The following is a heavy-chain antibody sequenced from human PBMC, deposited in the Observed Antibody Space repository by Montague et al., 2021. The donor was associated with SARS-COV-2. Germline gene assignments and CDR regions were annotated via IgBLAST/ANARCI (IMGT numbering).Heavy chain of an antibody. CDR2: RYQNGAT. D-gene: IGHD1-26*01. J-gene: IGHJ4*01. V-gene: IGHV4-38-2*02. CDR3: ARRAGVVGDTRFDY. Sequence: SETLSLTCSVSGFSISSGYYWGWIRQTPGKGLEWIGSRYQNGATXYSPSLKRPVTILLDTSKNQFALRLRSVTATDTAIYYCARRAGVVGDTRFDYWGQGILVPVSS. CDR1: GFSISSGYY.